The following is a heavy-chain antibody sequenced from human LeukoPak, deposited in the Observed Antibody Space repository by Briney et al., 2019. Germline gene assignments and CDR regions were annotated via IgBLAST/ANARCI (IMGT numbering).Heavy chain of an antibody. Sequence: PSETLSLTCTVSGVSISVYSWTWIRQPPGQGLEWIGYFHNSRTTSYNPSLTGRVIISVDTPMDQISLTLNSVTDADTAVYYCARGHLGLYHWGQGTLVTVSS. V-gene: IGHV4-59*01. J-gene: IGHJ4*02. CDR1: GVSISVYS. CDR3: ARGHLGLYH. D-gene: IGHD3-16*01. CDR2: FHNSRTT.